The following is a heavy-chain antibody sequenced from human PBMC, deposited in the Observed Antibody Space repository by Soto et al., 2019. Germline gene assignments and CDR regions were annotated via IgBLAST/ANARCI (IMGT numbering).Heavy chain of an antibody. J-gene: IGHJ4*02. CDR2: ISAYNGNT. CDR3: ARGGSRIDY. D-gene: IGHD3-16*01. V-gene: IGHV1-18*01. Sequence: QVQLVQSGAEVKKPGASVKVSCKASGYTFTNFGITWVRQAPGQGLEWMGWISAYNGNTNYAHNFQGRVTMSTHTSTSTANMELRSLRSDDAAVYYCARGGSRIDYWGQGTLVTVSS. CDR1: GYTFTNFG.